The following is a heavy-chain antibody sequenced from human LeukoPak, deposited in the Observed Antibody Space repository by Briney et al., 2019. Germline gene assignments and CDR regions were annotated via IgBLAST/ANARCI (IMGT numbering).Heavy chain of an antibody. CDR3: ARGGWVVVPAAIGREYYFDY. CDR1: GGSFSGYY. V-gene: IGHV4-34*01. J-gene: IGHJ4*02. D-gene: IGHD2-2*02. Sequence: SETLSLTCAVYGGSFSGYYWSWIRQPPGKGLEWIGEINHSGSTNYNPSLKSRVTISVDTSKNQFSLKLSSVTAADTAVYYCARGGWVVVPAAIGREYYFDYWGQGTLVTVSS. CDR2: INHSGST.